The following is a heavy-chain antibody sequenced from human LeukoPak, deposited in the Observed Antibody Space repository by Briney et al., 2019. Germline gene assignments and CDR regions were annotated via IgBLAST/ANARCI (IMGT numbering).Heavy chain of an antibody. CDR3: AREANSYDSRTCAWFDY. CDR1: GGSFRAYF. D-gene: IGHD3-16*01. Sequence: SETLSLTCAVHGGSFRAYFWSWIRQSPGKGLEWIGEINHSGDTNYNPSLKNRVTISSDTSKDQFSLKLSSVTAADTAIYYCAREANSYDSRTCAWFDYWGQGTLVTVSS. CDR2: INHSGDT. V-gene: IGHV4-34*01. J-gene: IGHJ4*02.